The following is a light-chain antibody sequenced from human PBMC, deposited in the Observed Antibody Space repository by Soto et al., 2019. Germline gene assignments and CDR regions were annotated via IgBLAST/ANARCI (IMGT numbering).Light chain of an antibody. CDR3: LHHNSYPLWT. J-gene: IGKJ1*01. CDR2: AAS. V-gene: IGKV1-17*01. CDR1: WGIRNG. Sequence: DIRMAQCPSSLSASXGDRVTIACRPRWGIRNGVGGYRQTPGKAPKGVXXAASSLQSAVPSRLSGSGSGKEFTLTISSLQPEDSATYYCLHHNSYPLWTFGQGTKVDIK.